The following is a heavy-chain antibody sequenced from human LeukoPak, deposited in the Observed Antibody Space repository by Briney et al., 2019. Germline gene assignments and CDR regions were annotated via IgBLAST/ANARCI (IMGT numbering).Heavy chain of an antibody. CDR2: INPNSGGT. D-gene: IGHD3-22*01. CDR1: GYTFTDYY. Sequence: ASVKVSCKASGYTFTDYYMHWVRQAPGQGLEWMGWINPNSGGTDYVQKFQGRVTMTRDTSISTAYMELTSLRSDDTAVYYCARGLYYYDTSAHYGMDVWGQGTTVTVSS. CDR3: ARGLYYYDTSAHYGMDV. J-gene: IGHJ6*02. V-gene: IGHV1-2*02.